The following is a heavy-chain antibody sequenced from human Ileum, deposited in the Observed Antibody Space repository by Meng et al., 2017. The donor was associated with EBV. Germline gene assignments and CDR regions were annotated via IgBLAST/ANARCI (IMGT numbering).Heavy chain of an antibody. V-gene: IGHV4-4*02. J-gene: IGHJ4*02. Sequence: QVRMMGTGQGRRHPVGSLSLPDSVLGGSITCINWWTWFRQPPGKGLEWIGEIFHPASNNYNPSLQSRITMSIDESKNQFSLKLYFVTAADTAVYYCASRPPYNQGVSLEYWGQGTLVTVSS. CDR2: IFHPASN. D-gene: IGHD3-10*01. CDR3: ASRPPYNQGVSLEY. CDR1: GGSITCINW.